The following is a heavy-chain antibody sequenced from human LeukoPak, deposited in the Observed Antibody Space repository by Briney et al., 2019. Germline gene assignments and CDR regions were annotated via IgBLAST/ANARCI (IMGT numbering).Heavy chain of an antibody. J-gene: IGHJ4*02. Sequence: ASVKVSCKASGYTFTSYDINWVRQATGQGLEWMGWINPNSGNAGYAQNFRGRVTMTRDTSISTVYMVLSSLKSEDTAVYYCARKMRDSGSYPDWGPGTLVTVSS. V-gene: IGHV1-8*01. D-gene: IGHD3-10*01. CDR1: GYTFTSYD. CDR3: ARKMRDSGSYPD. CDR2: INPNSGNA.